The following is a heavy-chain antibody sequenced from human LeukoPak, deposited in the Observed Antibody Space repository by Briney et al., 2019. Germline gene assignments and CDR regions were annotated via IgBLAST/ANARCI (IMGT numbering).Heavy chain of an antibody. CDR2: ISRRSTYI. J-gene: IGHJ4*02. CDR1: GFTFSSYW. CDR3: AHLPSSGTGIVDY. D-gene: IGHD3-10*01. V-gene: IGHV3-21*01. Sequence: GGSLRLSCAASGFTFSSYWMKWVRQAPGKGLEWVSSISRRSTYIYYADSVKGRFTISRDNAKNSLYLQMNSLRAEDTAVYYCAHLPSSGTGIVDYWGQGTLVTVSS.